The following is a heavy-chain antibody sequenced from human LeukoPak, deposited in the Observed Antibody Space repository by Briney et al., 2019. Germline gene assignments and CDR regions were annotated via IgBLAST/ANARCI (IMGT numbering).Heavy chain of an antibody. J-gene: IGHJ6*02. V-gene: IGHV3-53*01. Sequence: GGSLRLSCAASGFSVSGHYMSWVRQAPGKGLQWVSILFTDGTTYYADSVRGRFAISRDSYRNTLYLHVTGLRADDTALYFCARDRPYYDKGDMDVWGQGTMVTVSS. CDR3: ARDRPYYDKGDMDV. D-gene: IGHD3-16*01. CDR2: LFTDGTT. CDR1: GFSVSGHY.